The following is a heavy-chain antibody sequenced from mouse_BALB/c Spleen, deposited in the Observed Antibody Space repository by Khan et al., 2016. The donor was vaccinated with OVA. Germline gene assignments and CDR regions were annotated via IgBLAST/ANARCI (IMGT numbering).Heavy chain of an antibody. Sequence: QIQLVQSGPELKKPGETVKISCKASGHTFTKYGMNWVKQAPGKGLKWMGWINTYTGEPTYADDFNGRFAFSLETSASTAFLQINNLKNEDTATYCDARPPYFSYVMDNWGQGTSVTVSS. D-gene: IGHD2-10*01. CDR1: GHTFTKYG. CDR3: ARPPYFSYVMDN. J-gene: IGHJ4*01. V-gene: IGHV9-3-1*01. CDR2: INTYTGEP.